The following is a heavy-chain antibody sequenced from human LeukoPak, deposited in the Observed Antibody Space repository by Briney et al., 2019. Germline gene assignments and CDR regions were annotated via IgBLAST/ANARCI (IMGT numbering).Heavy chain of an antibody. CDR2: FSNEGSI. Sequence: PSETLSLTCTVSGGSISTYYWSWIRQPPGKGLEWIGHFSNEGSIHYNPSLRSRVTISVDTSKNQFSLKVTSVTAADTAVYYCAFSGSHYYFDSWGQGTLVTVSS. J-gene: IGHJ4*02. CDR3: AFSGSHYYFDS. CDR1: GGSISTYY. V-gene: IGHV4-59*01. D-gene: IGHD1-26*01.